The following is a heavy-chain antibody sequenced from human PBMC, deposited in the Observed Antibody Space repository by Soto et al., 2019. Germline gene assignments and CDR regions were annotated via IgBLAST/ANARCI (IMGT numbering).Heavy chain of an antibody. J-gene: IGHJ4*02. CDR2: IKQDGSEK. CDR1: GFTFSSYW. D-gene: IGHD5-12*01. Sequence: GGSLRLSCAASGFTFSSYWMSWVRQAPGKGLEWVANIKQDGSEKYYVDSVKGRFTISRDNAKNSLYLQMNSLRAEDTAVYYCARDGRYSGYDYGRYWGQGTLVTVSS. V-gene: IGHV3-7*01. CDR3: ARDGRYSGYDYGRY.